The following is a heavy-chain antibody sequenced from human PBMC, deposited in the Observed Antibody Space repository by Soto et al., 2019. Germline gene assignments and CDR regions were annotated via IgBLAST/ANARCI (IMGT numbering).Heavy chain of an antibody. CDR1: GYSFTSYW. V-gene: IGHV5-51*01. J-gene: IGHJ3*02. D-gene: IGHD3-22*01. Sequence: GESLKISCKGSGYSFTSYWIGWVRQMPGKGLEWMGIIYPGDSDARYSPYFQGQVTISADKSISTAYLQWSSLKASDTAMYYCASGHYYDSSGYFGAFDIWGQGTMVTVSS. CDR3: ASGHYYDSSGYFGAFDI. CDR2: IYPGDSDA.